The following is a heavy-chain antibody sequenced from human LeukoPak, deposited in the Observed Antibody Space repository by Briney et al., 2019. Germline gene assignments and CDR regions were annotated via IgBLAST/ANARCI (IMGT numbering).Heavy chain of an antibody. Sequence: GGSLRLSCAASGFTFSSYSMNWVRQAPGRGLEWVSSIDSGGHTYYPDSLKGRFTFTRDNAKNSVYLQMNNLRAEDTALYYCTKALSTTNWFASHWGRGTLVTVSS. CDR2: IDSGGHT. V-gene: IGHV3-21*01. D-gene: IGHD1-1*01. CDR3: TKALSTTNWFASH. CDR1: GFTFSSYS. J-gene: IGHJ4*02.